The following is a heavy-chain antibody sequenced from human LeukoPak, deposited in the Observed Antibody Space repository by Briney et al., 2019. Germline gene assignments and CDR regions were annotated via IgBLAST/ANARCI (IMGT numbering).Heavy chain of an antibody. V-gene: IGHV4-39*02. Sequence: PSETLSLTCTVSGGSISSNGDYWDWIRQPPGKGLEWIGSIYYSGSTYYSPSLKSRVTISVDTSKNHFSLELTSVTAADTAVYYCARGAPMIVVVITDPPIYYFDYWGQGTLVTVSS. D-gene: IGHD3-22*01. CDR1: GGSISSNGDY. CDR2: IYYSGST. CDR3: ARGAPMIVVVITDPPIYYFDY. J-gene: IGHJ4*02.